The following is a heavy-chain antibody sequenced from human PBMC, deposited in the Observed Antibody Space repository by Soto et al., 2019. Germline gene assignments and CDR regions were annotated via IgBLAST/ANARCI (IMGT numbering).Heavy chain of an antibody. Sequence: SETQSLTYTVAGGSISSGDYYWSWIRQPPGKGLEWIGYIYYSGSTNYNPSLKSRVTMSVDASKNQFSLKLSSVTAADTAVYYCARYRSTSAALGFDYWGQGALVTVSS. CDR1: GGSISSGDYY. CDR2: IYYSGST. J-gene: IGHJ4*02. CDR3: ARYRSTSAALGFDY. D-gene: IGHD2-15*01. V-gene: IGHV4-61*08.